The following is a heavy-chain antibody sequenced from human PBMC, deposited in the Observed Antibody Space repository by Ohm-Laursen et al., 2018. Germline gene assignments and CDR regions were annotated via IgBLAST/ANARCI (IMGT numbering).Heavy chain of an antibody. Sequence: ASVKVSCKTSGYTFTSYYMHWVRQAPGQGLEWMGVITPNDGSTTYAQKFQGRVTMTRDTSTSTVYMELSSLISEDTALYYCARARYGLDVWGQGTTVTVSS. CDR3: ARARYGLDV. V-gene: IGHV1-46*01. CDR2: ITPNDGST. CDR1: GYTFTSYY. J-gene: IGHJ6*02.